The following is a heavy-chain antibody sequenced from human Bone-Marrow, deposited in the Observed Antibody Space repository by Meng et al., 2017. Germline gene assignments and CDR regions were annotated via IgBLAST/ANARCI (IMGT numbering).Heavy chain of an antibody. D-gene: IGHD5-18*01. Sequence: ASVKVSCKASGYTFTGYYIHWVRQATGQGLEWMGWMNPNSGNTGYAQKFQGRVTMTRNTSISTAYMELSSLRSEDTAVYYCARGKGYSYDYWGQGTLVTVSS. J-gene: IGHJ4*02. CDR1: GYTFTGYY. CDR2: MNPNSGNT. CDR3: ARGKGYSYDY. V-gene: IGHV1-8*02.